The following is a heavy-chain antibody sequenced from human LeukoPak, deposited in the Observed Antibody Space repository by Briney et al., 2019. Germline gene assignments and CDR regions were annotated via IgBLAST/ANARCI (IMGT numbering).Heavy chain of an antibody. CDR1: GFTFSSYG. Sequence: GGSLRLSCAASGFTFSSYGMHWVCQAPGKGLEWVAVISYDGSDKYYADSVKGRFTISRDNSENTLYLQMNSLRAEDTAVYYCAKDWNFDYWGQGTLVTVSS. CDR3: AKDWNFDY. V-gene: IGHV3-30*18. J-gene: IGHJ4*02. CDR2: ISYDGSDK. D-gene: IGHD3-3*01.